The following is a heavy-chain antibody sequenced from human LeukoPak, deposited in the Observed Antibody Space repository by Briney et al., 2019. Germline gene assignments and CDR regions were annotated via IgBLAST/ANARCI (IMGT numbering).Heavy chain of an antibody. CDR1: GFTFSDYY. J-gene: IGHJ4*02. D-gene: IGHD3-22*01. Sequence: GGSLRLSCAASGFTFSDYYMSWIRQAPGKGLEWVSFIYSGGSTSYADSVKGRFTISKDNSKNTLYLQMNSLRAEDTAVYYCASSSGYSYAHDYWGQGTLVTVSS. CDR3: ASSSGYSYAHDY. CDR2: IYSGGST. V-gene: IGHV3-66*01.